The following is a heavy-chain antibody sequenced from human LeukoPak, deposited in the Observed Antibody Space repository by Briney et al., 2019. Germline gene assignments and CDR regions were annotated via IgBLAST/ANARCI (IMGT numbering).Heavy chain of an antibody. V-gene: IGHV4-59*01. Sequence: SETLSLTCTVSGGSISTYYWSWIRQPPGKGLVWIGYIYYSGSTNYNPSLKGRVTISVDTSKNQFSLKLSSVTAADTAVYYCARESTVVDDYYYYGMDVWGQGTTVTVSS. CDR3: ARESTVVDDYYYYGMDV. J-gene: IGHJ6*02. D-gene: IGHD3-22*01. CDR1: GGSISTYY. CDR2: IYYSGST.